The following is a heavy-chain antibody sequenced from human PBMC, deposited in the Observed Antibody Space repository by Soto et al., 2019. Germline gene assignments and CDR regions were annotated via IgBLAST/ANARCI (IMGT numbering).Heavy chain of an antibody. V-gene: IGHV4-34*01. CDR1: GGSFSGYY. D-gene: IGHD2-15*01. J-gene: IGHJ4*02. CDR2: INHSGST. CDR3: ARGPYCSGNGCYRDFDY. Sequence: TSETLSLTCAVYGGSFSGYYWSWIRQPPGKGLEWIGEINHSGSTNYNPSLKSRVTISVDTSKNQFSLNLTSVTAADTAVYYCARGPYCSGNGCYRDFDYWGQGTLVTVSS.